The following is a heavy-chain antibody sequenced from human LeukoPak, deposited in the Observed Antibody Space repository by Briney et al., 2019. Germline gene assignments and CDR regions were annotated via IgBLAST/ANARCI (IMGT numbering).Heavy chain of an antibody. CDR3: AGADGSSSISYYHMDV. CDR2: MNPNSGNT. V-gene: IGHV1-8*03. J-gene: IGHJ6*03. Sequence: GASVKVSCKASGYTFTNYNINWVRQATGQGLEWMGWMNPNSGNTGYAQKFQGRVTITRNTSISTTYMELSSLRSEDTAVYYCAGADGSSSISYYHMDVWGKGTTVIVSS. CDR1: GYTFTNYN. D-gene: IGHD6-6*01.